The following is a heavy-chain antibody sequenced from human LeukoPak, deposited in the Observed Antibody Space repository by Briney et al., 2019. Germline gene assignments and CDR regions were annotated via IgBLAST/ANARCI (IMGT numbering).Heavy chain of an antibody. CDR1: GFSFSSYW. V-gene: IGHV3-7*01. CDR3: AREDSYDFWSGYSWFDP. J-gene: IGHJ5*02. CDR2: IKQDGSEK. D-gene: IGHD3-3*01. Sequence: SGGSLRLSCAASGFSFSSYWMSWVRQAPGKGLEWVANIKQDGSEKYYVDSVKGRFTISRDNAKNSLYLQMNSLRAEDTAVYYCAREDSYDFWSGYSWFDPWGQGTLVTVSS.